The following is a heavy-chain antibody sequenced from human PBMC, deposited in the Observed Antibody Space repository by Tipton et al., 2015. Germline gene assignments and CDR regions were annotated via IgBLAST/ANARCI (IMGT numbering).Heavy chain of an antibody. CDR3: ARDGRYDILTGHSHQYGMDV. D-gene: IGHD3-9*01. CDR1: GVSISGYY. V-gene: IGHV4-59*12. Sequence: TLSLTCTVSGVSISGYYWSWIRQPPGKGLEWIGYIYYSGSTNYNPSLKSRVTISVDKSKNQFSLKLSSVTAADTAVYFCARDGRYDILTGHSHQYGMDVWGQGTTVTVSS. CDR2: IYYSGST. J-gene: IGHJ6*02.